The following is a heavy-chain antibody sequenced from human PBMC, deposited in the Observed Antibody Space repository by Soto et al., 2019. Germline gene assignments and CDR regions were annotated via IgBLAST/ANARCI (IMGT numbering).Heavy chain of an antibody. D-gene: IGHD2-15*01. J-gene: IGHJ6*02. CDR3: ASDAVRYCHSGVCDQGYYYFAMDV. CDR1: GYTFTSYG. V-gene: IGHV1-18*01. Sequence: ASVKVSCKASGYTFTSYGFSWVRQAPGQGLEWMGWISASHGKTNYAQKLQGRVTMTTDTSTGTAYMELRSLRSDDTAAYYCASDAVRYCHSGVCDQGYYYFAMDVWGQGTPVTVSS. CDR2: ISASHGKT.